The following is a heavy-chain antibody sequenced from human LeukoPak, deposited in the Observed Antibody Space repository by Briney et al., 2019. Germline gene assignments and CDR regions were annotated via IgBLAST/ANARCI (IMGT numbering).Heavy chain of an antibody. CDR1: GFTFSNYA. V-gene: IGHV3-9*01. CDR3: AKGRDPTILGAFDY. Sequence: GGSLRLSCAASGFTFSNYAMHWVRQAPGKGLEWVSGISWNSGSIGYADSVKGRFTISRDNAKNSLYLQMNSLRAEDTAVYYCAKGRDPTILGAFDYWGQGTLVTVSS. CDR2: ISWNSGSI. J-gene: IGHJ4*02. D-gene: IGHD3-10*02.